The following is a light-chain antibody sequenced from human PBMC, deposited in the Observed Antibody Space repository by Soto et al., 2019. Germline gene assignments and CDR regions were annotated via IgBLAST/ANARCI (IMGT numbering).Light chain of an antibody. J-gene: IGKJ1*01. CDR3: QQYGNAPWT. V-gene: IGKV3-20*01. Sequence: EIVMTQPGTLSLSPGERATLSCRASQTISYSYLAWYQQKPGQAPRLLIYGASIRATGIPDRFSGSGSGTDFTLTISRLEPEDFAVYYCQQYGNAPWTFGQGTKVDIK. CDR1: QTISYSY. CDR2: GAS.